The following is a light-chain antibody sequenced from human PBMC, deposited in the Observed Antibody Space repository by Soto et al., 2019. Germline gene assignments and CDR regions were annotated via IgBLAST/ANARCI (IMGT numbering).Light chain of an antibody. Sequence: QSVLTQPPSVSAAPGQTVTISCYGGSSNIGRNYGSWYQQLPRTAPKLLLSDNNSRPSGTPDRFSGSKSGTSATLSITGLQTGDEADYYCLAWATSLRAVIFGGGTKLTVL. CDR1: SSNIGRNY. J-gene: IGLJ2*01. CDR3: LAWATSLRAVI. V-gene: IGLV1-51*01. CDR2: DNN.